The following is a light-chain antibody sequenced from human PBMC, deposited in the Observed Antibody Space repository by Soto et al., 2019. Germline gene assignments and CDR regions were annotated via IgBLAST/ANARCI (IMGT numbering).Light chain of an antibody. CDR2: SNI. Sequence: QSVLTQPPSASGTPGQRVTISCSGSESNIGSNTVNWYQHLPGTAPKLLIYSNIQRPSGVPDRFSGSKSGTSASLAISGRQSEDEADYYCSSWDDSLNSVVFGGGTKVTVL. J-gene: IGLJ2*01. CDR3: SSWDDSLNSVV. V-gene: IGLV1-44*01. CDR1: ESNIGSNT.